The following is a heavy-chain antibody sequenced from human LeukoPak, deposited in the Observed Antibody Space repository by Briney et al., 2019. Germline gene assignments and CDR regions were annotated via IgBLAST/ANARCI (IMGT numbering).Heavy chain of an antibody. D-gene: IGHD3-22*01. CDR3: AGGGSSDYYDSSGYYGSFDY. CDR1: GGSISSGDYY. CDR2: IYYSGST. Sequence: PSQTLSLTCTVSGGSISSGDYYWSWIRQPPGKGLEWIGYIYYSGSTYYNPSLKSRVTISVDTSKNQFSLKLSSVTAADTAVYYCAGGGSSDYYDSSGYYGSFDYWGQGTLVTVSS. V-gene: IGHV4-30-4*08. J-gene: IGHJ4*02.